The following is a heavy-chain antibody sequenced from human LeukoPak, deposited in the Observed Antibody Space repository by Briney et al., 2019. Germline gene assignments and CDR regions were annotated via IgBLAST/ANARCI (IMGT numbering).Heavy chain of an antibody. J-gene: IGHJ4*02. CDR1: GFTFSSYS. D-gene: IGHD3-16*02. CDR2: ISSSSSYI. CDR3: ARGPYDYVWGSYRPLFDY. V-gene: IGHV3-21*01. Sequence: GGSLRLSCAASGFTFSSYSMNSVRQAPGKGLEWVSSISSSSSYIYYADSVKGRFTISRDNAKNSLYLQMNSLRAEDTAVYYCARGPYDYVWGSYRPLFDYWGQGTLVTVSS.